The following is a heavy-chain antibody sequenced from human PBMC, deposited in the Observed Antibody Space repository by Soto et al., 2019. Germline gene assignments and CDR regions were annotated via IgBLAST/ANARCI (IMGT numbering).Heavy chain of an antibody. CDR2: IYYSGGT. Sequence: PSETLSLTCSVSGDSITSGDYYWTWIRQPPGKDLEWIGYIYYSGGTYLSPSLKSRLSMSLDTSKKQFSLNLSSVTAADTAVYYCARALRFDSSGFEHWGQGALVTVYS. J-gene: IGHJ4*02. CDR1: GDSITSGDYY. D-gene: IGHD3-22*01. V-gene: IGHV4-30-4*01. CDR3: ARALRFDSSGFEH.